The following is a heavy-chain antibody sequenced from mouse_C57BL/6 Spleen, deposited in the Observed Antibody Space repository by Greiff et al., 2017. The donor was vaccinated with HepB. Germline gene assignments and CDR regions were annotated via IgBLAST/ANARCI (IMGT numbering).Heavy chain of an antibody. J-gene: IGHJ2*01. Sequence: VQLQQSGAELVKPGASVKISCKASGYAFSSYWMNWVKQRPGKGLEWIGQIYPGDGDTNYNGKFKGKATLTADKSSSTAYMQLSSLTSEDSAVYFCARWGTTVVDPYYFDYWGQGTTLTVSS. CDR2: IYPGDGDT. D-gene: IGHD1-1*01. CDR1: GYAFSSYW. CDR3: ARWGTTVVDPYYFDY. V-gene: IGHV1-80*01.